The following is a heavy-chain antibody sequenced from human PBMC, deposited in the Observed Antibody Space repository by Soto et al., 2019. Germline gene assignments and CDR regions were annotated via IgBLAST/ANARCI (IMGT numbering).Heavy chain of an antibody. J-gene: IGHJ4*02. CDR2: ICWNSGSI. V-gene: IGHV3-9*01. D-gene: IGHD6-19*01. CDR3: AKDISSGWYVSHFDY. Sequence: EVQLVESGGGLVQPGRSLRLSCAASGFTFDDYAMHWVRQAPGKGLEWVSGICWNSGSIGYADSVKGRFTISRDNAKNSLYLQMNSLRAEDTALYYCAKDISSGWYVSHFDYWGQGTLVTVSS. CDR1: GFTFDDYA.